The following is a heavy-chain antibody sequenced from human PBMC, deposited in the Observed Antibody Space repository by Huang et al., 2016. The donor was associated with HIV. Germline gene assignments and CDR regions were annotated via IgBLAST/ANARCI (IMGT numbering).Heavy chain of an antibody. CDR3: GRFSYYSDSTISQYLQL. V-gene: IGHV4-30-4*08. Sequence: QVHLQESGPGLVKPSQTLSLTCTVSGGSISSGGYYWTWIRQPPGKGLEWIGDIDHSGSTYYNPSLKSRVTISVDTSKNQFSLKVTSMTAADTAVYYCGRFSYYSDSTISQYLQLWGQGALVTVSS. J-gene: IGHJ1*01. CDR1: GGSISSGGYY. D-gene: IGHD3-22*01. CDR2: IDHSGST.